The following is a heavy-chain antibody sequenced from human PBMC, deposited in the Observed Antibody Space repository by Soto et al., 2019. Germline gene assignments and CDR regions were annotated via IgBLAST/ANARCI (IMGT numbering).Heavy chain of an antibody. CDR1: GDSVSSNSAA. CDR2: TYYRSKWYN. D-gene: IGHD4-17*01. CDR3: ARESPQSTTVTTWVCDY. J-gene: IGHJ4*02. Sequence: SQTLSLTCAISGDSVSSNSAAWNWIRQSPSRGLEWLGRTYYRSKWYNDYAVSVKSRITINPDTSKNQFSLQLNSVTPGDTAVYYCARESPQSTTVTTWVCDYWGQGTLVTVSS. V-gene: IGHV6-1*01.